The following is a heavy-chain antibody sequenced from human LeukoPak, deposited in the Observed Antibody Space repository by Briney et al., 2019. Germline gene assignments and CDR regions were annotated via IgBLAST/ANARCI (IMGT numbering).Heavy chain of an antibody. D-gene: IGHD6-13*01. Sequence: ASVKVSCKASGYTFTGYYMHWVRQAPGQGLAWMGWINPNSGGTNYAQKFQGRVTMTRDTSISTAYMELSRLRSDDTAVYYCARGATSAAATGRWFDPWGQGTLVTVSS. CDR3: ARGATSAAATGRWFDP. J-gene: IGHJ5*02. V-gene: IGHV1-2*02. CDR2: INPNSGGT. CDR1: GYTFTGYY.